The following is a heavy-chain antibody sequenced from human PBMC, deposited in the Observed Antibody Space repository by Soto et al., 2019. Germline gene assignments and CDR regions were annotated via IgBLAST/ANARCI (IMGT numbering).Heavy chain of an antibody. J-gene: IGHJ4*02. Sequence: GGSLRLSCAASGFTFSSYAMSWVRQAPGKGLEWVSAISGSGGSTYYADSVKGRFTISRDNSKNTLYLQMNSLRAEDTAVYYCAKESEQWLPNTYYFDYWGQGTLVTVSS. CDR1: GFTFSSYA. CDR3: AKESEQWLPNTYYFDY. D-gene: IGHD6-19*01. V-gene: IGHV3-23*01. CDR2: ISGSGGST.